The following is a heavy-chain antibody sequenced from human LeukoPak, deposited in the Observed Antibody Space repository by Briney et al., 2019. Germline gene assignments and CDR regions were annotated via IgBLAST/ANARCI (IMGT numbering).Heavy chain of an antibody. CDR3: VSSTGQQLIPYDY. CDR2: IYGAGGA. Sequence: GGSLRLSCGASGNNVCANYMTWIRQARGKGVEWVSLIYGAGGAYYAESVRGRFIISRDNSKNTLFLQMNSLRAEDTAVYYCVSSTGQQLIPYDYWGQGTHVAVSS. V-gene: IGHV3-66*02. D-gene: IGHD6-13*01. J-gene: IGHJ4*02. CDR1: GNNVCANY.